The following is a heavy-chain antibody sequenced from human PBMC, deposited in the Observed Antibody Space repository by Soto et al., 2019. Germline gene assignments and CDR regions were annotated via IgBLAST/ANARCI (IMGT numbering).Heavy chain of an antibody. CDR3: ARIGAEYSSSDAFDI. J-gene: IGHJ3*02. D-gene: IGHD6-6*01. V-gene: IGHV1-3*01. CDR2: INAGNGNT. Sequence: VNVSWKARGYTFNSCSRRSARHDTEQRLEWMGWINAGNGNTKYSQKFQGRVTITRDTSASTAYMELSSLRSEDTAVYYCARIGAEYSSSDAFDIWGQGTMVTVSS. CDR1: GYTFNSCS.